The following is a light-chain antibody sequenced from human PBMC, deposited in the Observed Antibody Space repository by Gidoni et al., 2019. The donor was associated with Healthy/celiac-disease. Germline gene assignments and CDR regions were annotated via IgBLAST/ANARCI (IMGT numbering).Light chain of an antibody. J-gene: IGKJ2*01. V-gene: IGKV3-11*01. Sequence: EIVLTQSPATLSLSPGERATLSCRASQSVSSYLAWYQQKPGQAPRLLIYDASNRATGIPARFSGSGSGTDFTLTISSLEPEDFAVYYCQQRSNWPPENTFGQXTKLVIK. CDR3: QQRSNWPPENT. CDR1: QSVSSY. CDR2: DAS.